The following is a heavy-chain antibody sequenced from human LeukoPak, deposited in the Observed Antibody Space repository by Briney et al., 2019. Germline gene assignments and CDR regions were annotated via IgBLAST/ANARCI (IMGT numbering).Heavy chain of an antibody. D-gene: IGHD3-10*01. V-gene: IGHV3-74*01. J-gene: IGHJ4*02. CDR3: EPTYYYGSGILS. CDR1: GFTFSNHW. CDR2: INRDGSLT. Sequence: GGSLRLSCAASGFTFSNHWMHWVRQAPGKGLVWVSRINRDGSLTAYADSVKGRFTISRDNAKNTLYLEMNTLRAEDTAVYYCEPTYYYGSGILSWGQGTLVTVSS.